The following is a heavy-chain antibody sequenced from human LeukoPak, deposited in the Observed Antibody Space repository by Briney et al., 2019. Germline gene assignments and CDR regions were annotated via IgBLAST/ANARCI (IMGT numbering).Heavy chain of an antibody. D-gene: IGHD2-2*01. CDR2: IIPILGIT. J-gene: IGHJ6*03. CDR3: ARALQQYQLPYYYYYYYMDV. Sequence: GGSVKVSCKASGGTFSSYAISWVRQAPGQGLEWMGRIIPILGITDYAQKFQGRVTITADKSTSTAYMELSSLRSEDTAVYYCARALQQYQLPYYYYYYYMDVWGKGTTVTVSS. CDR1: GGTFSSYA. V-gene: IGHV1-69*04.